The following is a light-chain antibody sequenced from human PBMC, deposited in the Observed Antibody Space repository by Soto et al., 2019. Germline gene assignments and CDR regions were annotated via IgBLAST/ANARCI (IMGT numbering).Light chain of an antibody. V-gene: IGKV3-20*01. CDR3: HQFGSSPPAFT. CDR1: QSVSTRY. CDR2: GAS. J-gene: IGKJ2*01. Sequence: ERMLTQSPGTLSLSPVERATLSCRASQSVSTRYLAWYQQKPGQAPRLLIYGASIMATGIPDRFSGSGSGTDFTLTISRLEPEDFAVYYCHQFGSSPPAFTFGPGTKLEI.